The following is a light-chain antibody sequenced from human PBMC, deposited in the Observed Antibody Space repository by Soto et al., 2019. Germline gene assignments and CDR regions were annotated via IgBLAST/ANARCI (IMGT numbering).Light chain of an antibody. Sequence: ILITQSPASLSVYKGERATLSCRASQSLKSNVAWYQQIPGQPPRLLIYDASTRDTGIPARFSGSGSRTDCPLTISGLQSEDVAVDYCQQSNNWPQTFGQGTQVDIK. V-gene: IGKV3-15*01. CDR2: DAS. CDR3: QQSNNWPQT. CDR1: QSLKSN. J-gene: IGKJ1*01.